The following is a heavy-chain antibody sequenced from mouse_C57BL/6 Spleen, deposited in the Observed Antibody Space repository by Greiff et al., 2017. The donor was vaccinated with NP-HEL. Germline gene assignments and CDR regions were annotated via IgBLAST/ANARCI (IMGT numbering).Heavy chain of an antibody. CDR1: GYSFTGYF. CDR2: INPYNGYT. Sequence: VQLQQSGPELVKPGASVKISCKASGYSFTGYFMNWVKQSHGKSLEFIGRINPYNGYTFYNQKFKGNATLTVDKSSSTAHMELLSLTSEDFAVYYCARSHYYGSSYDYAMDYWGQGTSVTVSS. V-gene: IGHV1-37*01. D-gene: IGHD1-1*01. CDR3: ARSHYYGSSYDYAMDY. J-gene: IGHJ4*01.